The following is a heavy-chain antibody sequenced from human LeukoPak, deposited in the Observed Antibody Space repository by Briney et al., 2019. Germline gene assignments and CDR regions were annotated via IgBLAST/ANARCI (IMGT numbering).Heavy chain of an antibody. CDR3: ARATAVNYYGSGSYYNY. D-gene: IGHD3-10*01. CDR1: GGSISSYY. J-gene: IGHJ4*02. Sequence: PSETLSLTCTVSGGSISSYYWSWIRQPPGEGLEWIGEINHSGSTNYNPSLKSRVTISVDTSKDQFSLKLSSVTAADTAVYYCARATAVNYYGSGSYYNYWGQGTLVTVSS. V-gene: IGHV4-34*01. CDR2: INHSGST.